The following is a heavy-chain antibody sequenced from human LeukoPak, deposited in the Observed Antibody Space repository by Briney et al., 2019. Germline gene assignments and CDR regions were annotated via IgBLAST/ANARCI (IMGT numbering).Heavy chain of an antibody. CDR2: IYHSGST. J-gene: IGHJ4*02. CDR3: ARVGSSYLRGFDY. CDR1: GGSISSSSYY. V-gene: IGHV4-39*07. Sequence: SETLSLTCTVSGGSISSSSYYWGWIRQPPGKGLEWIGSIYHSGSTYCNPSLKSRVTISVDTSKNQFSLKLSSVTAADTAVYYCARVGSSYLRGFDYWGQGTLVTVSS. D-gene: IGHD6-13*01.